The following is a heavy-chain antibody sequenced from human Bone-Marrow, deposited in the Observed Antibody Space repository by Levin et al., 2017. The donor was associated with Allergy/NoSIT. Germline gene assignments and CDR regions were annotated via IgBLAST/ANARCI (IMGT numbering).Heavy chain of an antibody. J-gene: IGHJ3*02. CDR1: GYNFNTYW. D-gene: IGHD3-10*01. CDR3: ARPRSSGSLGVFDI. CDR2: IDPSDSYT. V-gene: IGHV5-10-1*01. Sequence: KVSCKGSGYNFNTYWISWVRQMPGKGLEWMGRIDPSDSYTNYSPSFRGHITLSADKSISTAYLQWSRLQASDSAMYYCARPRSSGSLGVFDIWGQGTLVTVSS.